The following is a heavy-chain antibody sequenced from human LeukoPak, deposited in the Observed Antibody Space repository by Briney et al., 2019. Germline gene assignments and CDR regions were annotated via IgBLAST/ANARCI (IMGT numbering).Heavy chain of an antibody. Sequence: SGGSLRLSCAASGFTFSSYWMHWVRQAPGKGLVWVSRINSDGTTSYADSVKGRFTISRDNVKNTIYLQVNSLRAEDTAVYYCARDPIIIVPAALDYWGQGTLVTVSS. CDR3: ARDPIIIVPAALDY. CDR1: GFTFSSYW. J-gene: IGHJ4*02. V-gene: IGHV3-74*01. D-gene: IGHD2-2*01. CDR2: INSDGTT.